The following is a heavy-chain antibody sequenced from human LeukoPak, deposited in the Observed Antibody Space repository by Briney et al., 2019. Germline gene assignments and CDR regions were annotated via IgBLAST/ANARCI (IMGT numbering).Heavy chain of an antibody. Sequence: GGSLRLSCAASGFTFSSYAMSWVRQAPGKGLEWVSGISWSSGSIGYADSVKGRFTISRDNAKNSLYLQMNSLRAEDTALYYCAKDTEAVAVSGHFDSWGQGTLVTVSS. D-gene: IGHD6-19*01. CDR3: AKDTEAVAVSGHFDS. J-gene: IGHJ4*02. V-gene: IGHV3-9*01. CDR1: GFTFSSYA. CDR2: ISWSSGSI.